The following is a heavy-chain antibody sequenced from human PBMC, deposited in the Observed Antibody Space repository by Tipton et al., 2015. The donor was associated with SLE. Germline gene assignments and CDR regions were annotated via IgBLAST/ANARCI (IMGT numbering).Heavy chain of an antibody. CDR2: IYYSGST. D-gene: IGHD3-22*01. CDR1: GGSISSSSYY. J-gene: IGHJ4*02. CDR3: ARAPDYYDSSGSDY. Sequence: LRLSCTVSGGSISSSSYYWGWIRQPPGKGLEWIGSIYYSGSTYYNPSLKSRVTISVDTSKNQFSLKLSSVTAADTAVYYCARAPDYYDSSGSDYWGQGTLVTVSS. V-gene: IGHV4-39*07.